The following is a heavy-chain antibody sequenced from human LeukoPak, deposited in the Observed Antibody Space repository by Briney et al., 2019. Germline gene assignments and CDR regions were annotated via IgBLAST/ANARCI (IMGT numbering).Heavy chain of an antibody. CDR1: GFTVSSNY. Sequence: GGSLRLSCAASGFTVSSNYMNWVRQAPGKGLQWVSVLNSAGNAYYADSVKGRFTISRDNSENMLYLQMNSLRAEDTAVYYCARSQGGTMSLRHFDLWGRGTLVTVSS. D-gene: IGHD3-22*01. CDR3: ARSQGGTMSLRHFDL. CDR2: LNSAGNA. J-gene: IGHJ2*01. V-gene: IGHV3-53*01.